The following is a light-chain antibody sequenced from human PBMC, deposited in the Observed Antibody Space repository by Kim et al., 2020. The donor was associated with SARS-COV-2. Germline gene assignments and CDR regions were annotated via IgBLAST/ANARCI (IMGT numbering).Light chain of an antibody. CDR2: SDS. Sequence: SYELTQPPSVSVAPGKTARITCGGNNIGSKSVHWYLQKPGQAPVLVIYSDSDRPSGIPERFSGSNSGNTATLTISRVEAGDEADYYCQVWDSSSDPLYVFGTGTKVTVL. CDR1: NIGSKS. J-gene: IGLJ1*01. CDR3: QVWDSSSDPLYV. V-gene: IGLV3-21*04.